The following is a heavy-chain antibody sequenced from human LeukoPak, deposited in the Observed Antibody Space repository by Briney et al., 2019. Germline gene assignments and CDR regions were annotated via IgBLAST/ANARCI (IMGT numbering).Heavy chain of an antibody. CDR2: ISSSSSTI. D-gene: IGHD3-10*01. CDR1: GFTFSSYS. J-gene: IGHJ5*02. V-gene: IGHV3-48*04. CDR3: ARDHVNYYGSGSPFWFDP. Sequence: GGSLRLSCAASGFTFSSYSMNWVRQAPGKGLEWVSYISSSSSTIYYADSVKGRFTISRDNAKNSLYLQMNSLRAEDTAVYYCARDHVNYYGSGSPFWFDPWGQGTLVTVSS.